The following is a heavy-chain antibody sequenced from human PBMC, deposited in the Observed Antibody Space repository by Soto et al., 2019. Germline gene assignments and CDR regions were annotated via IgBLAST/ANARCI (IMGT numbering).Heavy chain of an antibody. CDR2: IYYSGST. J-gene: IGHJ5*02. CDR3: ARLGYCSGGSCYNWFEP. CDR1: GGSISSSSYY. V-gene: IGHV4-39*01. D-gene: IGHD2-15*01. Sequence: SETLSLTCTVSGGSISSSSYYWGCIRQPPGKGLEWIGSIYYSGSTYYNPSLKSRVTISVDTSKNQFSLKLSSVTAADTAVYYCARLGYCSGGSCYNWFEPWGQGTLVTVTP.